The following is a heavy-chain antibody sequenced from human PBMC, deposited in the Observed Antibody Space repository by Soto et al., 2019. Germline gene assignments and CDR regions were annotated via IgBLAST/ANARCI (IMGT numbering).Heavy chain of an antibody. CDR3: AAGYYYGMDV. J-gene: IGHJ6*02. CDR1: GGSISSGSYY. CDR2: IYYSGST. Sequence: SETLSLTCTVSGGSISSGSYYWGWIRQPPGKGLEWIGSIYYSGSTYYNPSLKSRVTISVDTSKNQFSLKLSSVTAADTAVYYCAAGYYYGMDVWGQGTTVTVSS. V-gene: IGHV4-39*01.